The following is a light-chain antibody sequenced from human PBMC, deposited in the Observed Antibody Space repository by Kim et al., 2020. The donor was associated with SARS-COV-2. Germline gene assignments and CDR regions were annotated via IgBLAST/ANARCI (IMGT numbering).Light chain of an antibody. CDR3: QAWDSSTAPYYV. CDR1: KLGDKY. CDR2: QDS. V-gene: IGLV3-1*01. Sequence: QTAIITCSGDKLGDKYACWYQQKPGQSPVLVIYQDSKRPSGIPERFSGSNSGNTATLTISGTQAMDEADYYCQAWDSSTAPYYVFGTGTKVTVL. J-gene: IGLJ1*01.